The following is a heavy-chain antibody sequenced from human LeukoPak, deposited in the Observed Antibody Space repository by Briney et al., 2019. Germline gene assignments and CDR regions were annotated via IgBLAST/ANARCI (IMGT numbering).Heavy chain of an antibody. J-gene: IGHJ4*02. D-gene: IGHD6-13*01. CDR1: GFTFSSYG. CDR2: ISYDGSNK. Sequence: GGSLRLSCAASGFTFSSYGMHWVRQAPGKGLEWVAVISYDGSNKYYADSVKGRFTISRDNSKNTLYLQMSSLRAEDTAVYYCAKRIAAAGIDDYWGQGTLVTVSS. CDR3: AKRIAAAGIDDY. V-gene: IGHV3-30*18.